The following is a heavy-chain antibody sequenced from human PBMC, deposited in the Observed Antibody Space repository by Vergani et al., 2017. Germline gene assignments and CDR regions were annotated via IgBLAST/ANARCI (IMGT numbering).Heavy chain of an antibody. J-gene: IGHJ6*03. CDR2: TRNKANSYTT. Sequence: EVQLLESGGGLVQPGGSLRLSCAASGFTFSDHYMDWVRQAPGKGLEWVGRTRNKANSYTTEYAASVKGRFTISRDDSKNSLYLQMNSLKTEDTAVYYCARGEKLRVGDYYYYYMDVWGKGTTVTVSS. D-gene: IGHD5-12*01. CDR1: GFTFSDHY. V-gene: IGHV3-72*01. CDR3: ARGEKLRVGDYYYYYMDV.